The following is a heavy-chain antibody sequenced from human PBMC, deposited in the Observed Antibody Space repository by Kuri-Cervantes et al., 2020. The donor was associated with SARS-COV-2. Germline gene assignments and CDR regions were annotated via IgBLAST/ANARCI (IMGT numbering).Heavy chain of an antibody. CDR1: GFTFSSYA. D-gene: IGHD3-16*01. V-gene: IGHV3-30-3*01. J-gene: IGHJ6*03. Sequence: GGSLRLSCAASGFTFSSYAMHWVRQAPGKGLEWVAVISYDGSNKYYADSVKGRFTISRDNSKNTLYLQMNSLRAEDTAVYYCARGRGGPYAWYYYMDVWGKGTTVTVSS. CDR2: ISYDGSNK. CDR3: ARGRGGPYAWYYYMDV.